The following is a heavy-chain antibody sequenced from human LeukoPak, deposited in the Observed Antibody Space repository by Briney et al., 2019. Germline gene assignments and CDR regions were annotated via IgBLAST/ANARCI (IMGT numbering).Heavy chain of an antibody. Sequence: GGSLRLSCAASGFTFSSYWMNWARQAPGKGLEWVASINHNGNANYYVDSVRGRFTISRDNAKNSLYLQMSNLRAEDTAVYFCARGGGLDVWGQGATVTVSS. CDR1: GFTFSSYW. D-gene: IGHD3-16*01. V-gene: IGHV3-7*03. J-gene: IGHJ6*02. CDR2: INHNGNAN. CDR3: ARGGGLDV.